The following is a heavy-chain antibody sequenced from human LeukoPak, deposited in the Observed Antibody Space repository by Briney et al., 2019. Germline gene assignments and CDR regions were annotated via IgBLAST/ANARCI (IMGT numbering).Heavy chain of an antibody. CDR3: ARAFLLLEWPLEYFDL. J-gene: IGHJ2*01. CDR1: GYTFTDYF. CDR2: INPNSGGT. Sequence: ASVKVSCKASGYTFTDYFMHWVRQAPGQGLEWMGWINPNSGGTNYAQKFQGRVTMTRDTSINTAYMDMSMLRSDDTAVYYCARAFLLLEWPLEYFDLWGRATLVTVSS. V-gene: IGHV1-2*02. D-gene: IGHD3-3*01.